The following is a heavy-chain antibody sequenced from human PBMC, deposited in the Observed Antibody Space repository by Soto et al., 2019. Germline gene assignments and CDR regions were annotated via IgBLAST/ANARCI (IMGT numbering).Heavy chain of an antibody. CDR1: GYTFTDYY. Sequence: QVQLVQSGAEVKKPGASVKVSCKASGYTFTDYYIHWVRHAPGQGLQWLGWINPTNSGTRYARSFQGRVTVTRDTSISTAYMELISLRSDATAVYYCARGITSRLVFYYDYMDVWGFGTTVTVSS. CDR3: ARGITSRLVFYYDYMDV. J-gene: IGHJ6*03. CDR2: INPTNSGT. V-gene: IGHV1-2*02.